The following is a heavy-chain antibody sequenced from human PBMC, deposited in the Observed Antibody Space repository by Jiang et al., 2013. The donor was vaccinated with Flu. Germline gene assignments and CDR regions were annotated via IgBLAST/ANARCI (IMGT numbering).Heavy chain of an antibody. D-gene: IGHD5-24*01. CDR2: IIPIFGTA. CDR3: ARGNHGGEMATIPYGMDV. CDR1: GGTFSSYA. V-gene: IGHV1-69*01. J-gene: IGHJ6*02. Sequence: SGAEVKKPGSSVKVSCKASGGTFSSYAISWVRQAPGQGLEWMGGIIPIFGTANYAQKFQGRVTITADESTSTAYMELSSLRSEDTAVYYCARGNHGGEMATIPYGMDVWGQGTTVTVSS.